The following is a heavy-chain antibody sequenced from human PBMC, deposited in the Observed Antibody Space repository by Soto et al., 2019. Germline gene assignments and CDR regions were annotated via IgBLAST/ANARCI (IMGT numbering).Heavy chain of an antibody. V-gene: IGHV1-18*01. Sequence: QLQLVQSGVELKKPGASVRVSCKASGYPFTKYGINWARQAPGQGLEWMGWISGPSGGRKYGLKFRDRITMVTDTSSNTAYVELRILRSDERDVYYCANDGGHGARMHICGMDVWGQGTTVTVSS. CDR3: ANDGGHGARMHICGMDV. CDR1: GYPFTKYG. J-gene: IGHJ6*02. CDR2: ISGPSGGR. D-gene: IGHD2-15*01.